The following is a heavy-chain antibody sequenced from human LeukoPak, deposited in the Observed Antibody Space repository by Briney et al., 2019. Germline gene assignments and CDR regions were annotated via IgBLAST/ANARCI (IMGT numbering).Heavy chain of an antibody. D-gene: IGHD5-12*01. V-gene: IGHV4-38-2*02. J-gene: IGHJ6*03. Sequence: SETLSLTCTVSGYSISSGYYWGWIRQPPGKGLEWIGSIYHSGRTFYNPSLKSRVTISVDTSKNQISLKLTSVTAADTAVYYCARVHSGYDSGYYYYMDVWGKGTTVTVSS. CDR3: ARVHSGYDSGYYYYMDV. CDR2: IYHSGRT. CDR1: GYSISSGYY.